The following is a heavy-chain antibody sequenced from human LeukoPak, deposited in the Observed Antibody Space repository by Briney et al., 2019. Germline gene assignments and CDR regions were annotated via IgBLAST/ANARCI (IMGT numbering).Heavy chain of an antibody. D-gene: IGHD3-10*01. J-gene: IGHJ6*02. CDR1: GGSFSGYY. CDR2: INHSGST. Sequence: PSETLSLTCAVYGGSFSGYYWSWIRQPPGKGLEWIGGINHSGSTNYNPSLKSRVTISVDTSKNQFSLKLSSVTAADTAVYYCASSLLWFGVDILGRRDYYYYGMDVWGQGTTVTVSS. V-gene: IGHV4-34*01. CDR3: ASSLLWFGVDILGRRDYYYYGMDV.